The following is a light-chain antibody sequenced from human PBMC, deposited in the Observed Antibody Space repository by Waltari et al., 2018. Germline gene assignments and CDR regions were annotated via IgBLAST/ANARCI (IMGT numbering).Light chain of an antibody. V-gene: IGKV4-1*01. CDR1: QIVSDHVNNKNY. Sequence: DIVMTQSPDSLTVSPGERATINCRSSQIVSDHVNNKNYLAWYRQKPGKPPKLLISWASTREFGVPDRFSGSGSGTEFTLTISSLQPEDVAVYYCQQYYNTPPTFGQGTKVEIK. J-gene: IGKJ1*01. CDR3: QQYYNTPPT. CDR2: WAS.